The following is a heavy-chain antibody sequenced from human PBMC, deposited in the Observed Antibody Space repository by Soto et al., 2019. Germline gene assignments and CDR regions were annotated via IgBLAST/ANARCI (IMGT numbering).Heavy chain of an antibody. CDR3: ARSIVVVTSFDY. Sequence: ASVQVSCKASGYTFTSYAMHWVRQAPGQRLEWMGWINAGNGNTKYSQKFQGRVTITRDTSASTAYMELSSLRSEDTAVYYRARSIVVVTSFDYWGQGTLVTVSS. CDR1: GYTFTSYA. CDR2: INAGNGNT. V-gene: IGHV1-3*01. J-gene: IGHJ4*02. D-gene: IGHD3-22*01.